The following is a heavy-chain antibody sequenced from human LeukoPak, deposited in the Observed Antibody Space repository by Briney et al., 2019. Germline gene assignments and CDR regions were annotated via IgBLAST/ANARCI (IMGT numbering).Heavy chain of an antibody. CDR3: VKDLMNYYDSSGTGDY. CDR1: GFTFSSYA. Sequence: PGGSLRLSCSASGFTFSSYAMHWVRQAPGKGLEYVSAISSNGGSTYYADSVKGRFTISRDNSKNTLYLQMSSLRAEDTALYYCVKDLMNYYDSSGTGDYWGQGTLVTVSS. J-gene: IGHJ4*02. V-gene: IGHV3-64D*09. CDR2: ISSNGGST. D-gene: IGHD3-22*01.